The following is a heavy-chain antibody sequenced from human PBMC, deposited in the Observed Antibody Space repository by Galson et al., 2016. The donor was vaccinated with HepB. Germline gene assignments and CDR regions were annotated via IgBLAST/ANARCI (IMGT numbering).Heavy chain of an antibody. CDR3: ASYYCYMDV. Sequence: SETLSLTCTVSGGSISSYYWSWIRQPPGKGLEWIAYIYYSGSTNYNPSLKSRVTISVDTSKNQFSLKLSSVTAADTAVYYCASYYCYMDVWGKGTTVTVSS. CDR1: GGSISSYY. V-gene: IGHV4-59*01. J-gene: IGHJ6*03. CDR2: IYYSGST.